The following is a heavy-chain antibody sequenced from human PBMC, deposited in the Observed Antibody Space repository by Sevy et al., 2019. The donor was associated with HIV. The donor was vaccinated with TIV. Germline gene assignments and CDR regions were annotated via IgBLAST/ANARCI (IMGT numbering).Heavy chain of an antibody. Sequence: GGSLRLSCAASGFTFSNVWTSWVRQASGKGLEWVGRIQSKSECGTTDYAAPVKGRFSIYSDESSDTLYLQMNSLKTEDTAVYYCTTMMRLYGDPNFWYFDLWGRGTLVTVSS. CDR1: GFTFSNVW. CDR3: TTMMRLYGDPNFWYFDL. V-gene: IGHV3-15*01. D-gene: IGHD4-17*01. CDR2: IQSKSECGTT. J-gene: IGHJ2*01.